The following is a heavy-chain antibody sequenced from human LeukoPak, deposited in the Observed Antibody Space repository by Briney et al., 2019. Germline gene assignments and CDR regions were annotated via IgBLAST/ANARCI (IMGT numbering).Heavy chain of an antibody. CDR1: GFTFSSYE. CDR3: ARDGDYYDSSVPLDC. D-gene: IGHD3-22*01. Sequence: AGGSLRLSCAASGFTFSSYEMNWVRQAPGKGLEWVSYISSSGTTIYYADSVKGRFTISRDNAKNSLFLQMNSLRAEDTAVYYCARDGDYYDSSVPLDCWGQGTLVTVSS. V-gene: IGHV3-48*03. J-gene: IGHJ4*02. CDR2: ISSSGTTI.